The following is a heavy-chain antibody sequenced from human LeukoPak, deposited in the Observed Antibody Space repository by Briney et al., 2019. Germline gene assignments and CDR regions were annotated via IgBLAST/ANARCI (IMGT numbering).Heavy chain of an antibody. CDR2: IKQNGSEK. CDR1: GFTFSSYL. D-gene: IGHD3-10*01. Sequence: GGSLRLSCAASGFTFSSYLMSWVRQAPGKGLEWVANIKQNGSEKYYVDSMKARFTNSRDNAQNSLYLQMNSLRAEDTDVSYCARVDGSGTLDYWGQGTLVTVSS. J-gene: IGHJ4*02. V-gene: IGHV3-7*04. CDR3: ARVDGSGTLDY.